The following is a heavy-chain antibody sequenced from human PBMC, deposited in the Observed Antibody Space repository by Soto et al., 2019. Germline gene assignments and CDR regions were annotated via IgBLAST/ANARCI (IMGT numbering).Heavy chain of an antibody. J-gene: IGHJ5*02. CDR3: ARSTGVTMVRGAIYWFDP. CDR2: TYYRSKWYN. D-gene: IGHD3-10*01. Sequence: SQTFSLTCAISGDSVSSNSAAWNWIRQSPSRGLEWLGRTYYRSKWYNDYAVSVKSRITINPDTSKNQFSLQLNSVTPEDTAVYYCARSTGVTMVRGAIYWFDPWGQGTLVTVSS. CDR1: GDSVSSNSAA. V-gene: IGHV6-1*01.